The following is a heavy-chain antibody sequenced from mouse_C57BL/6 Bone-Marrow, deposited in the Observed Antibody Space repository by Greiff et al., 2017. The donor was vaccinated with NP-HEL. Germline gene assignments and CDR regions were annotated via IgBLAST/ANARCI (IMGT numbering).Heavy chain of an antibody. CDR3: ARPYYGSSYWYFDV. D-gene: IGHD1-1*01. CDR1: GYAFTNYL. CDR2: INPGSGGT. J-gene: IGHJ1*03. V-gene: IGHV1-54*01. Sequence: QVQLQQSGAELVRPGTSVKVSCKASGYAFTNYLIEWVKQRPGQGLEWIGVINPGSGGTNYNEKFTGKATLTADKSSRSSYMQLSSLTSEDSAVYFCARPYYGSSYWYFDVWGTGTTVTVSS.